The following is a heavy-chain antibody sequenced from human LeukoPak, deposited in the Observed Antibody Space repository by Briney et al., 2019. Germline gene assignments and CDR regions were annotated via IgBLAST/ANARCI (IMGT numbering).Heavy chain of an antibody. Sequence: ASVKVSCKASGYTFTGYYMHWVRQAPGQGPEWMGWINPKSGGTNYAQKFQGRVTMTRDTSISTAYMELSRLRSDDTAVYYCAREAAAAGENYFDYWGQGTLVTVSS. CDR1: GYTFTGYY. J-gene: IGHJ4*02. CDR2: INPKSGGT. V-gene: IGHV1-2*02. D-gene: IGHD6-13*01. CDR3: AREAAAAGENYFDY.